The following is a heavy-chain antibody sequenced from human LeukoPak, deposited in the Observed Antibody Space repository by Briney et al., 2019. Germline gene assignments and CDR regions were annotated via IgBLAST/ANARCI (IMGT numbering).Heavy chain of an antibody. V-gene: IGHV1-2*02. CDR3: ARAPYCGSTSCQFNWFDP. Sequence: ASVKVSCKASGYTFTGYYMHWVRQAPGQGLEWMGWISPNSGGTNYAQKFQGRVTMTRDTSISTAYMELSRLRSDDTAVYYCARAPYCGSTSCQFNWFDPWGQGTLVTVSS. D-gene: IGHD2-2*01. CDR2: ISPNSGGT. J-gene: IGHJ5*02. CDR1: GYTFTGYY.